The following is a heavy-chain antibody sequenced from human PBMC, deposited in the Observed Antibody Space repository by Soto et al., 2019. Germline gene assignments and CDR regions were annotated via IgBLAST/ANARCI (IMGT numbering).Heavy chain of an antibody. D-gene: IGHD2-21*02. J-gene: IGHJ6*02. CDR2: ISSSSSYT. CDR1: GFTFSDYY. CDR3: ARVRVSAGNYYYYGMDV. Sequence: GGSLRLSCAASGFTFSDYYMSWMRQAPGKGLEWVSYISSSSSYTNYADSVKGRFTISRDNAKNSLYLQMNSLRAEDTAVYYCARVRVSAGNYYYYGMDVWGQGTTVTVSS. V-gene: IGHV3-11*06.